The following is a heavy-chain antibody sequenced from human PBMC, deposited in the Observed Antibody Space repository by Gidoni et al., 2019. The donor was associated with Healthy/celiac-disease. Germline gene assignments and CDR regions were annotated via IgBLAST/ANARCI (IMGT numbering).Heavy chain of an antibody. D-gene: IGHD1-26*01. V-gene: IGHV3-15*01. CDR2: IKSKPDGGTT. CDR3: TTDVWERIPFQH. Sequence: EVQLVESGGGLVKPGGSLRLSCAATGLTFSNAWMSWVRQAPGKGLEWVGRIKSKPDGGTTDYAAPVKGRFTISRDDSKNTLYLQMNSLKTEDTAVYYCTTDVWERIPFQHWGQGTLVTVSS. CDR1: GLTFSNAW. J-gene: IGHJ1*01.